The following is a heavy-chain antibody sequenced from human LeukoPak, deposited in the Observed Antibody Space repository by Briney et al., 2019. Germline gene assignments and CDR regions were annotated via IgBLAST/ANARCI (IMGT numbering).Heavy chain of an antibody. V-gene: IGHV3-74*01. D-gene: IGHD3-10*01. J-gene: IGHJ4*02. CDR3: TRGGITYDY. CDR2: LNADGSTT. Sequence: GGSLRLSCVASGFSFSDYWMHWVRQAPGEGLVRVSRLNADGSTTTYADSVKGRFTISRDNAKSTLYLQMNSLRAEDTAVYYCTRGGITYDYWGQGILVSVSS. CDR1: GFSFSDYW.